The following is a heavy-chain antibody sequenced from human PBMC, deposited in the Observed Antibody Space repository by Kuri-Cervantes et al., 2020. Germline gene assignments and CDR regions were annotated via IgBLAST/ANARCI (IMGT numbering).Heavy chain of an antibody. J-gene: IGHJ5*02. D-gene: IGHD2-15*01. V-gene: IGHV4-31*03. CDR2: IYYSGST. Sequence: LRLSCTVSGGSISSGGYYWSWIRQHPGKGLEWIGYIYYSGSTYYNPSLKSRVTISVDTSKNQFSLKLSSVTAADTAVYYCARYFSDKYCSGGSCLWFDPWGQGTLVTVS. CDR1: GGSISSGGYY. CDR3: ARYFSDKYCSGGSCLWFDP.